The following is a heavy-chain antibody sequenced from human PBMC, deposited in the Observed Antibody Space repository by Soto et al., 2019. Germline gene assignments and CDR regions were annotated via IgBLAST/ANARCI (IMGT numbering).Heavy chain of an antibody. D-gene: IGHD3-3*01. J-gene: IGHJ6*02. CDR1: GFTFSSYW. CDR3: ARDPYVLQFLEWLPPGGEYGMDV. V-gene: IGHV3-74*01. Sequence: EVQLVESGGGLVQPGGSLRLSCAASGFTFSSYWMHWVRQAPGKGLVWVSRINTDGSITTHADSVKGRFTISRDNAKNTLYLQMNSLRAEDTAVYYCARDPYVLQFLEWLPPGGEYGMDVWGQGTTVTVSS. CDR2: INTDGSIT.